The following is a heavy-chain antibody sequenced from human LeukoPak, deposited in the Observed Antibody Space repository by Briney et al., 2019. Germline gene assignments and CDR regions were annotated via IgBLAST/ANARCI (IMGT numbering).Heavy chain of an antibody. J-gene: IGHJ6*03. CDR1: GYTFSAYY. CDR3: ARYDYGDYEGLERYNYYYYMDV. CDR2: INPNTGGT. Sequence: ASVKVSCKTSGYTFSAYYIHWVRQAPGQGLEWMGWINPNTGGTNYAQKFQGRVTMTRDTSISTAYMDLSRLRSDDTAVYYCARYDYGDYEGLERYNYYYYMDVWGKGTTVTVSS. D-gene: IGHD4-17*01. V-gene: IGHV1-2*02.